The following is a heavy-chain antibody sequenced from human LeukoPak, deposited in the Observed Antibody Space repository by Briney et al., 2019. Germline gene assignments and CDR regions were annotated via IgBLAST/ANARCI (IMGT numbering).Heavy chain of an antibody. CDR2: ISAYNGNT. J-gene: IGHJ6*03. V-gene: IGHV1-18*01. D-gene: IGHD6-6*01. CDR3: ARDLGQLDYYYYYMDV. Sequence: GASVKVSCKASGYTFTSYGISWVRQAPGQGLEWMGWISAYNGNTNYAQKLQGRVTMTTDTSTSTAYMELRSLRSDDTAVYYCARDLGQLDYYYYYMDVWGKGTTVTVSS. CDR1: GYTFTSYG.